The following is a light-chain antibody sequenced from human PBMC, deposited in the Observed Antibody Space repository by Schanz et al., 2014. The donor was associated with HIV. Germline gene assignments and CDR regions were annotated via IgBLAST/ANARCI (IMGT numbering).Light chain of an antibody. CDR3: QQYGSS. CDR1: QSVSSSY. J-gene: IGKJ3*01. Sequence: EIVLTQSPGTLSLSPGERATLSCRASQSVSSSYLAWYQQKPGQAPRLLIYGASSRATGIPDRFSGSGSGTEFTLTISRLEPEDFAVYYCQQYGSSFGPGTKVEIK. CDR2: GAS. V-gene: IGKV3-20*01.